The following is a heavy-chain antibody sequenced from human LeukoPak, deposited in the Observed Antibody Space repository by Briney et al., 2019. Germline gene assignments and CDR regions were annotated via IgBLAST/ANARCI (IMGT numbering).Heavy chain of an antibody. Sequence: SETLSLTCTVSGGSISSSIYYWGWIRQPPGKGLEWIGSVYYSGSTYYNPSLKSRVTISVDTSKNQFSLQLSSVTAADTAVYYCMVVASLMIPWGYWGQGALVTVSS. CDR2: VYYSGST. CDR3: MVVASLMIPWGY. V-gene: IGHV4-39*01. J-gene: IGHJ4*02. D-gene: IGHD3-3*01. CDR1: GGSISSSIYY.